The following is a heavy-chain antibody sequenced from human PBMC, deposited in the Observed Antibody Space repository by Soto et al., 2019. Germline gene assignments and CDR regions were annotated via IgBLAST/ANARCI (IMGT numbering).Heavy chain of an antibody. D-gene: IGHD3-3*01. J-gene: IGHJ5*02. CDR3: ARGQRFSDWFDP. CDR2: IYSSGST. CDR1: GGAISGYY. V-gene: IGHV4-4*07. Sequence: PSETLSLTCTVTGGAISGYYWTWMRQSDGEGLEWIGRIYSSGSTNYNPSLKSRVTISLDTSMNYFSLRLSSVTAADTAVYYCARGQRFSDWFDPWGQGTLVTVSS.